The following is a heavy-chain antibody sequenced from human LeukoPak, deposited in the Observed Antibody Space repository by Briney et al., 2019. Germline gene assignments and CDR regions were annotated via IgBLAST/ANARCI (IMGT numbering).Heavy chain of an antibody. V-gene: IGHV4-59*11. Sequence: SETLSLTCAVSDDSFSSHYWSWIRQPPGKGLEWIGYISYIGSTNYNPSLKSRVTISIDTSRNQFSLKLSSVTAADTAVYYCARGTILEWLFIWYFDLWGRGTLVTVSS. J-gene: IGHJ2*01. CDR2: ISYIGST. D-gene: IGHD3-3*01. CDR3: ARGTILEWLFIWYFDL. CDR1: DDSFSSHY.